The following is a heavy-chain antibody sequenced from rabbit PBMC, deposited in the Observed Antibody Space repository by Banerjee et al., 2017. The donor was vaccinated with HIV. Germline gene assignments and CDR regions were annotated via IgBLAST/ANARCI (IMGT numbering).Heavy chain of an antibody. CDR2: IDPVFRST. V-gene: IGHV1S45*01. Sequence: QEQLEESGGDLVKPEGSLTLTCTASGFSFSKNYVMCWVRQAPGKGLEWIGYIDPVFRSTYYASWVNGRFTISSHNAQNTLYLQLNSLTAADTATYFCTRSQVAGAWDLWGPGTLVTVS. CDR1: GFSFSKNYV. J-gene: IGHJ4*01. CDR3: TRSQVAGAWDL. D-gene: IGHD4-1*01.